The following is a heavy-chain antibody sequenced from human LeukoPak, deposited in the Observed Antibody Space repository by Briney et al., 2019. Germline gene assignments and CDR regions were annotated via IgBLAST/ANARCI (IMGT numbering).Heavy chain of an antibody. Sequence: NPGESLKISCKVSGYSFPSYWISWVRQMPGKGLEWMGTIDPSDSYTNCSPSFQGHVTISADKSISTAYLQWSTLKASDTAMYYCARQGGILFDPWGQGTLVTVSS. D-gene: IGHD6-13*01. J-gene: IGHJ5*02. CDR1: GYSFPSYW. CDR2: IDPSDSYT. CDR3: ARQGGILFDP. V-gene: IGHV5-10-1*01.